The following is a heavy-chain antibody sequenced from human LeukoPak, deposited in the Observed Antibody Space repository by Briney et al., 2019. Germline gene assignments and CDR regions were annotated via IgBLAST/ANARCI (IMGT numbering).Heavy chain of an antibody. D-gene: IGHD4-17*01. V-gene: IGHV3-30*18. CDR2: ISYDGNVK. Sequence: GGSLRLSCGASGFTFSSNAIHWVRQAPGKGLEWVAFISYDGNVKYYVDSVKGRFTISRDNSKNTLYLQMNSLRAEDTAVYYCAKDKATDYALNYWGQGTLVTVSS. CDR3: AKDKATDYALNY. J-gene: IGHJ4*02. CDR1: GFTFSSNA.